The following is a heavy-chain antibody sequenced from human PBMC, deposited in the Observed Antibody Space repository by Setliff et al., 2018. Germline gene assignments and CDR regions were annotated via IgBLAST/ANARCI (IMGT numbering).Heavy chain of an antibody. CDR1: GFSFSDHY. J-gene: IGHJ4*02. V-gene: IGHV3-21*01. Sequence: GGSLRLSCAASGFSFSDHYMDWVRQAPGQGLEWVSSIDTSSTWIYYADSVKGRFTISRDNAENSLYLQMNSLRAEDTAVYYCARFYGDLKTDWGQGTLVTVSS. D-gene: IGHD4-17*01. CDR3: ARFYGDLKTD. CDR2: IDTSSTWI.